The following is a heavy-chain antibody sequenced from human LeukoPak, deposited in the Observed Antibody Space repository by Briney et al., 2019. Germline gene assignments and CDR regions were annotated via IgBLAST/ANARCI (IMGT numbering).Heavy chain of an antibody. CDR3: ARKWSSSWSSFDY. J-gene: IGHJ4*02. V-gene: IGHV3-21*04. Sequence: GGSLRLSCAASGFTFSSYSMNWVRQAPGKGLESVSSISSSSSYIYCADSVKGRFTISRDNAKNSLYLQMNSLRAEDTAIYYCARKWSSSWSSFDYWGQGTLVTVSS. CDR2: ISSSSSYI. D-gene: IGHD6-13*01. CDR1: GFTFSSYS.